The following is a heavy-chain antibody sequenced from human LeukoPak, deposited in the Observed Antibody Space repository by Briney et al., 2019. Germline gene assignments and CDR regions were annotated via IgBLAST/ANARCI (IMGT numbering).Heavy chain of an antibody. CDR3: VASLMEPPAIDY. V-gene: IGHV4-34*01. Sequence: SETLSLTCAVYGGSFSGYYWSWIRQPPGKGLEWIGEINHSGSTNYNPSLKSRVTISVDTSKNQFSLKLSSVTAADTAVYYCVASLMEPPAIDYWGQGTLVTVSS. D-gene: IGHD1-14*01. CDR2: INHSGST. J-gene: IGHJ4*02. CDR1: GGSFSGYY.